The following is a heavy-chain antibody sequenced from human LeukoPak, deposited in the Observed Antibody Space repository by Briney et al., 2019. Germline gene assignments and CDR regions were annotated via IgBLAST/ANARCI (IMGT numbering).Heavy chain of an antibody. J-gene: IGHJ6*02. CDR3: TTDPSHYYGMDV. CDR2: IKSKTDGGTT. Sequence: PGGSLRLSCAASTFIFSDYAMTWVRQAPGKGLEWVGRIKSKTDGGTTDYAAPAKGRFTISRDDSKNTLYLQMNSLKTEDTAVYYCTTDPSHYYGMDVWGQGTTVTVSS. CDR1: TFIFSDYA. V-gene: IGHV3-15*01.